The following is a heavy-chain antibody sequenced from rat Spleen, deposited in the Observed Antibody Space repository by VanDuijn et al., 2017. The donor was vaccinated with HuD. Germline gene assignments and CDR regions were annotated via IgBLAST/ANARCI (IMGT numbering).Heavy chain of an antibody. CDR3: ASQYYYEGYYRDY. CDR1: GFSLISYA. D-gene: IGHD1-12*03. CDR2: IWGNGNT. J-gene: IGHJ2*01. V-gene: IGHV2S61*01. Sequence: QVQLKESGPGLVQPSQTLSLTCTVSGFSLISYAVNWVRQPPGKGLEWMGVIWGNGNTNYTSGLKSRLSISRDTSKSQVFLKMNNLQTEDTAMYCCASQYYYEGYYRDYWGQGVMVTVSS.